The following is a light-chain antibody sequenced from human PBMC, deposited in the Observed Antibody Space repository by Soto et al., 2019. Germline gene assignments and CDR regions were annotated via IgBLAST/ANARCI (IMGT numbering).Light chain of an antibody. CDR2: GAS. CDR1: HTVRNN. Sequence: EIVLTQSPGTLSLSPGERATLSCGARHTVRNNYFAWYQQKPGQAPRLLIYGASTRATGIPARFSGSGSGTEFTLTISSLQSEDFAVYYCQQYNNWPLTFGGGTKVDI. J-gene: IGKJ4*01. V-gene: IGKV3-15*01. CDR3: QQYNNWPLT.